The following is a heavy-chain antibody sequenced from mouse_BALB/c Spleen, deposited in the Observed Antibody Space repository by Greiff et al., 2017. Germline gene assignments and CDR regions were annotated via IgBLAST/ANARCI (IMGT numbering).Heavy chain of an antibody. Sequence: EVQVVESGGGLVQPGGSRKLSCAASGFTFSSFGMHWVRQAPEKGLEWVAYISSGSSTIYYADTVKGRFTISRDNPKNTLFLQMTSLRSEDTAMYYCARHYDYGFDYWGQGTTLTVSS. V-gene: IGHV5-17*02. CDR3: ARHYDYGFDY. D-gene: IGHD2-4*01. J-gene: IGHJ2*01. CDR2: ISSGSSTI. CDR1: GFTFSSFG.